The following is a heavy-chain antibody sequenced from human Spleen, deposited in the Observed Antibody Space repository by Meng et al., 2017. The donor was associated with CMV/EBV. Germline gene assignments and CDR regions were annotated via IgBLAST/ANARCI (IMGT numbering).Heavy chain of an antibody. J-gene: IGHJ4*02. CDR3: ARDPTLRAAGVLGDFEC. CDR2: IYSGGIT. V-gene: IGHV3-66*02. D-gene: IGHD6-13*01. Sequence: GGSLRLSCAASGFAISSTSMTWVRQAPGKGLECVSVIYSGGITDYADYVKGRFSISRDNSKNTLYLQMNSLRAEDTGVYYCARDPTLRAAGVLGDFECWGQGTLVTVSS. CDR1: GFAISSTS.